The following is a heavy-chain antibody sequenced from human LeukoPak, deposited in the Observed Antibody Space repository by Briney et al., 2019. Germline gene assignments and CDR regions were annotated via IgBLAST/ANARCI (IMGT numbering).Heavy chain of an antibody. V-gene: IGHV4-34*01. J-gene: IGHJ4*02. Sequence: SGTLSLTCAVYGESFSGHYWTWIRQPPGRGLEWIGEINHSGSTTSNPSLNNRVTISVDTSKNQFSLKLTPVTAADTAVYYCARPRYGSGSLDSWGQGTLVTVSS. CDR1: GESFSGHY. CDR2: INHSGST. CDR3: ARPRYGSGSLDS. D-gene: IGHD3-10*01.